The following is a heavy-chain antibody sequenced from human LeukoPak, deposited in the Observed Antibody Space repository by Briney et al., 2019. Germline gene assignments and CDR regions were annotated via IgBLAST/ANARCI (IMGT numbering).Heavy chain of an antibody. V-gene: IGHV4-39*01. CDR1: GGSISTTNYC. D-gene: IGHD1-26*01. CDR3: AKLSPSYGDFDY. CDR2: IHYSGTT. J-gene: IGHJ4*02. Sequence: PSETLSLTCSVSGGSISTTNYCWGWIRQPPGKGLEWIGIIHYSGTTHYNPSLKSRLTISVDTSKNQFSLKLSSVTAADTAIYYCAKLSPSYGDFDYWGQGTLVTVSS.